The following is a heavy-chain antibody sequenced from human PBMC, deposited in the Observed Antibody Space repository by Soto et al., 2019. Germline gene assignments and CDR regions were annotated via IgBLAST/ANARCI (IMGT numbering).Heavy chain of an antibody. CDR2: ISYDGSNK. CDR1: GFTFSSYG. J-gene: IGHJ4*02. Sequence: QVQLVESGGGVVQPGRSLRLSCAASGFTFSSYGMHWVRQAPGKGLEWVAVISYDGSNKYYADSVKGRFTISRDNSKNTLYPQMNSLRAEDTAVYYCAKWVEQQLGYYDYWGQGTLVTVSS. CDR3: AKWVEQQLGYYDY. V-gene: IGHV3-30*18. D-gene: IGHD6-13*01.